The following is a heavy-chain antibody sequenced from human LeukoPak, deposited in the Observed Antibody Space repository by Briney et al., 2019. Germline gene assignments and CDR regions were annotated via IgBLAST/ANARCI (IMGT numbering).Heavy chain of an antibody. J-gene: IGHJ4*02. Sequence: KPSETLSLTCAVSGYSIRSGDYWGWIRPSPGKGLEWIGSIYHSGSTHYNPPLKSRVTISEDTSKNQFSLMVSSVTAADTAVYYCARNRSLTTTPGFDHWGQGTLVTVSS. CDR3: ARNRSLTTTPGFDH. CDR2: IYHSGST. D-gene: IGHD4-11*01. V-gene: IGHV4-38-2*01. CDR1: GYSIRSGDY.